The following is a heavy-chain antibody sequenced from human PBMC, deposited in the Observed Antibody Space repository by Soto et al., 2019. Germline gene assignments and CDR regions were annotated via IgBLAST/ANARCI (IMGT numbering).Heavy chain of an antibody. V-gene: IGHV1-18*01. CDR3: ARDRWQQPANYYYGMDV. Sequence: QVQLVQSGAEVKKPGASVKVSCKASGYTFTSYGISWVRQAPGQGLEWMGWISAYNGNTNYAQKLQGRVTVTTDTSTSTAYMELRSLRSDDTAVYYCARDRWQQPANYYYGMDVWGQGTTVTVSS. J-gene: IGHJ6*02. D-gene: IGHD6-13*01. CDR1: GYTFTSYG. CDR2: ISAYNGNT.